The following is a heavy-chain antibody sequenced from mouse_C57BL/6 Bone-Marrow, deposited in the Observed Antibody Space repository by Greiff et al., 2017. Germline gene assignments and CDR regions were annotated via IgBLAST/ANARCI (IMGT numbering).Heavy chain of an antibody. CDR1: GYTFTSYG. D-gene: IGHD2-5*01. CDR2: IYPRSGNT. Sequence: QVQLQQSGAELARPGASVKLSCKASGYTFTSYGISWVKQRTGQGLEWIGEIYPRSGNTYYNEKFKSKATLTADKSSSTAYMELRSLTSEDSAVYFCARSNYPYYAMDYWGQGTSVTVSS. J-gene: IGHJ4*01. V-gene: IGHV1-81*01. CDR3: ARSNYPYYAMDY.